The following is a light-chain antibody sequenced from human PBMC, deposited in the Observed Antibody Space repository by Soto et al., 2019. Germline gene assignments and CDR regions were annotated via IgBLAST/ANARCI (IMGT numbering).Light chain of an antibody. CDR3: QQYNRWPLT. CDR2: DAS. Sequence: EIVMTQSPATLSVSPGERVSLSCRASQTIYDKLAWYQQKPGQTPRLLIYDASTRATGIPGSFSGSGSGTEFTLTISSLQSEDFAVYYCQQYNRWPLTLGGGTKVDIQ. CDR1: QTIYDK. J-gene: IGKJ4*01. V-gene: IGKV3-15*01.